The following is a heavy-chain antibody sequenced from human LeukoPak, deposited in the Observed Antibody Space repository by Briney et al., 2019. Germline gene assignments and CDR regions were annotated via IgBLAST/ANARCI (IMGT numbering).Heavy chain of an antibody. CDR1: GGSFSGYY. CDR2: INHSGST. CDR3: ARRQWLVPRYYYYYMDV. D-gene: IGHD6-19*01. V-gene: IGHV4-34*01. J-gene: IGHJ6*03. Sequence: SETLSLTCAVYGGSFSGYYWSWIRQPPGKGLEWIGEINHSGSTNYNPSLKSRVTISVDTSKNQFSLKLSSVTAADTAVYYCARRQWLVPRYYYYYMDVWGKGTTVTVSS.